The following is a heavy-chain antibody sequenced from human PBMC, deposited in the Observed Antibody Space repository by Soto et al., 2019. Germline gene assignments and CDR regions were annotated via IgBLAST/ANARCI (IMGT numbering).Heavy chain of an antibody. V-gene: IGHV1-46*03. J-gene: IGHJ4*02. CDR1: GYPFSNYH. Sequence: QALLEQSGAEVRRPGASVKISCQASGYPFSNYHMHWVRQAPGQGIEWMGMIDPDNGRTKFAQSLQGRVTMTRDTSTNSVYMELRALKSEDTAIYFCTRMSRAFDYWGQGSHVTVSS. CDR3: TRMSRAFDY. CDR2: IDPDNGRT.